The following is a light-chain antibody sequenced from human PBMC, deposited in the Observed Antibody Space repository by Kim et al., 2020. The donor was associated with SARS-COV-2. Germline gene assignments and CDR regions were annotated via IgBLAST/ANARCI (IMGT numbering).Light chain of an antibody. J-gene: IGLJ2*01. CDR1: SSD. CDR3: SSYAGNNNWI. V-gene: IGLV2-8*01. Sequence: ASGAPGQSVTISCTETSSDGSWFQQHPGKAPKLMIYDVSKRPSGVPDRFSGSKAGNTASLTVSGLQAEDEAVYYCSSYAGNNNWIFGGGTQLTVL. CDR2: DVS.